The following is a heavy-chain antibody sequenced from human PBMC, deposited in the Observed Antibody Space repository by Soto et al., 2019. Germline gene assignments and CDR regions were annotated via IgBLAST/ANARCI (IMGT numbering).Heavy chain of an antibody. D-gene: IGHD1-26*01. CDR2: ISAYNGNT. CDR1: GYTFTSYG. CDR3: ARARRRWDHFDY. J-gene: IGHJ4*02. V-gene: IGHV1-18*01. Sequence: SSVKVSCKASGYTFTSYGISWVRQAPGQGLEWMGWISAYNGNTNYAQKLQGRVTMTTDTSTSTAYMELRSLRSDDTAVYYCARARRRWDHFDYWGQGTLVTVSS.